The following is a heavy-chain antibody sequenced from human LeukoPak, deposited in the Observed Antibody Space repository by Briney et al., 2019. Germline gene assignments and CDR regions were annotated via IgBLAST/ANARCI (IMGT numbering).Heavy chain of an antibody. D-gene: IGHD3-3*01. V-gene: IGHV4-59*08. Sequence: PSETLSLTCSVSGDSITGYSWSWIRQTPGKGLEWIGYIYYNGDTHYNPSLNSRLSMSVDTSKNQFSLKLSSVTAADTAVYYCAGVETIVTCYDFWSGYYTGYFDYWGQGTLVTVSS. CDR2: IYYNGDT. CDR1: GDSITGYS. J-gene: IGHJ4*02. CDR3: AGVETIVTCYDFWSGYYTGYFDY.